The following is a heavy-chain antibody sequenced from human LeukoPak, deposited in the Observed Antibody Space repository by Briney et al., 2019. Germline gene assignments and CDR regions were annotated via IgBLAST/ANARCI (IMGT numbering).Heavy chain of an antibody. V-gene: IGHV4-59*12. D-gene: IGHD6-13*01. CDR3: ARCGRGIAAAGPPSNWFDP. J-gene: IGHJ5*02. CDR1: GGSITGYD. Sequence: PSETLSLTCTVSGGSITGYDWSWIRQPPGKGLEWIGYIYYTGSTKYSPSLKSRLAMSVDTSKNQFSLKLSSVTAADTAVYYCARCGRGIAAAGPPSNWFDPWGQGTLVTVSS. CDR2: IYYTGST.